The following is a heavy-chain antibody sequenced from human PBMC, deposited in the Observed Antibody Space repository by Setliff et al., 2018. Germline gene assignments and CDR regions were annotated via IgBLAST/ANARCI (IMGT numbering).Heavy chain of an antibody. CDR2: NSAYDGNT. CDR3: ASADVVVAP. Sequence: ASVKVSCKTSGFTFYTFGFSWVRQAPGQGLEWMGWNSAYDGNTDYAQTFQDRVTMTIDTSASTVYMELSSLRYEDTAVFYCASADVVVAPWGQGTLVTVSS. J-gene: IGHJ4*02. V-gene: IGHV1-18*01. CDR1: GFTFYTFG. D-gene: IGHD2-21*01.